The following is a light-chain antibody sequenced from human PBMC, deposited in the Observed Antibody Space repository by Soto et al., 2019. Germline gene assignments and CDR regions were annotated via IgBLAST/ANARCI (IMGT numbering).Light chain of an antibody. CDR3: ATWDDSLNGVV. Sequence: QSVLTQPPSASGTPGQTIAISCSGGSSNIGSHTVNWFQQLPGTAPRLLIYSNTQRPSGVADRFSGSKSGTSASLAISGLQSEYEGDYYCATWDDSLNGVVFGGGTQLTVL. J-gene: IGLJ2*01. V-gene: IGLV1-44*01. CDR2: SNT. CDR1: SSNIGSHT.